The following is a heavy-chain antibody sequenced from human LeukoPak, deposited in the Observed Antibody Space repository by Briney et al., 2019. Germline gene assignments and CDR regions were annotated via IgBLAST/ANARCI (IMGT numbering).Heavy chain of an antibody. D-gene: IGHD3-3*01. Sequence: PGGSLRLSCAASGFTFSSYSMNWVRQAPGKGLEWVSSISSSSSYIYYADSVKGRFTISRDNAKNSLYLQMNSLRAEDTAVYYCARALITIRGAFDIWGQGTMVTVSS. CDR2: ISSSSSYI. CDR3: ARALITIRGAFDI. CDR1: GFTFSSYS. J-gene: IGHJ3*02. V-gene: IGHV3-21*01.